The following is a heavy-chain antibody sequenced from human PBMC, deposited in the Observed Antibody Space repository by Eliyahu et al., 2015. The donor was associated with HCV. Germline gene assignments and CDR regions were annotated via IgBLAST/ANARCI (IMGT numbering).Heavy chain of an antibody. CDR3: ARSLPVVGILFDS. D-gene: IGHD6-19*01. V-gene: IGHV3-48*02. CDR2: INPSSGVI. Sequence: EVQLVESGGGLVQPGGSLRLSCAAFXFTFSSYSMNWVRQAPGKGLEWVSFINPSSGVIYYADSMKGRFTISRDDAKNSLFLQMNSLRDEDTAVYYCARSLPVVGILFDSWGQGTLVTVSS. J-gene: IGHJ4*02. CDR1: XFTFSSYS.